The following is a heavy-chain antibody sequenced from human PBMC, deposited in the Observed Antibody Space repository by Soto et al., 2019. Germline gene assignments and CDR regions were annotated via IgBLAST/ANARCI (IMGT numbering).Heavy chain of an antibody. CDR2: IYDSGTT. V-gene: IGHV4-59*08. J-gene: IGHJ4*02. Sequence: QVQLRESGPGLVRPSETLSLTCTVSGGSITGYYWSWIRQPPGKGLEWIGYIYDSGTTPYNAALKSRVTISADTSKNLFSLNLRSVTAADTAVYYCARRNYGEEGYFFDFWGQGLLVTVSS. CDR1: GGSITGYY. D-gene: IGHD4-17*01. CDR3: ARRNYGEEGYFFDF.